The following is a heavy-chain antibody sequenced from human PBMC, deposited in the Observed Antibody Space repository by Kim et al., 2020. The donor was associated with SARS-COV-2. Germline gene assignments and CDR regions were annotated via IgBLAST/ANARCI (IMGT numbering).Heavy chain of an antibody. CDR2: ST. D-gene: IGHD1-26*01. J-gene: IGHJ4*02. Sequence: STKYNPSLKSRVTISVDTSKNQFSLKLSAVTAADTAVYYCASGVGATFDYWGQGTLVTVSS. CDR3: ASGVGATFDY. V-gene: IGHV4-4*09.